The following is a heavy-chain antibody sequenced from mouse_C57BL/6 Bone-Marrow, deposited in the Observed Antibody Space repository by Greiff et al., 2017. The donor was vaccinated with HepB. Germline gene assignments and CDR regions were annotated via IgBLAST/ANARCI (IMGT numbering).Heavy chain of an antibody. J-gene: IGHJ3*01. CDR1: GYTFTSYW. V-gene: IGHV1-50*01. CDR3: ARDEYDGDWFAY. Sequence: QVQLQQSGAELVKPGASVKLSCKASGYTFTSYWMQWVKQRPGQGLEWIGEIDPSDSYTNYNQKFKGKATLTVDTSSSTAYMQLSSPTSEDSAVYYCARDEYDGDWFAYWGQGTLVTVSA. D-gene: IGHD2-12*01. CDR2: IDPSDSYT.